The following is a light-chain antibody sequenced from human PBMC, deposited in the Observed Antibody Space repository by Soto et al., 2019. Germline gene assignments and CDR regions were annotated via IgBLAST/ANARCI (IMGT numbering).Light chain of an antibody. CDR3: QQYGSSPWT. V-gene: IGKV3-20*01. Sequence: EIVLTQSPGTLSLSPGERATLSCRASQSVSSSYLAWYQQKPGQAPRLLIYGASSRATGIPDRFSGSGSGTDFTLTISRLEPEDCAGYYCQQYGSSPWTFGQGTKVEIK. J-gene: IGKJ1*01. CDR1: QSVSSSY. CDR2: GAS.